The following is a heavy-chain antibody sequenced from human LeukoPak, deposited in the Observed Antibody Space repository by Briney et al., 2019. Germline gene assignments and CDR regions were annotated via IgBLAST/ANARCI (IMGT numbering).Heavy chain of an antibody. CDR1: GYTFTSYY. CDR3: AREKMATISHYGMDV. J-gene: IGHJ6*02. V-gene: IGHV1-46*01. CDR2: INPSGDST. D-gene: IGHD5-24*01. Sequence: ASVKVSCKASGYTFTSYYMHWVRQAPGQGLEWMGIINPSGDSTSYAQKFQGRVTMTRDTSTSTVYMELSSLRSEDTAVYYCAREKMATISHYGMDVWGQGTTVTVSS.